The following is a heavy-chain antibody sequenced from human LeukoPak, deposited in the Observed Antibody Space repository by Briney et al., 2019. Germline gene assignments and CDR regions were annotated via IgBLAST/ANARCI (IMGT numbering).Heavy chain of an antibody. Sequence: ASVKVSCKVSGYTLTELSMHWVRQAPGKGLEWMGGFYPEDGETIYAQKFQGRVTMTEDTSTDTAYMELSSLRSEDTAVYYCATSCGGDYSGYDCGWFDPWGQGTLVTVSS. D-gene: IGHD5-12*01. CDR1: GYTLTELS. J-gene: IGHJ5*02. CDR2: FYPEDGET. V-gene: IGHV1-24*01. CDR3: ATSCGGDYSGYDCGWFDP.